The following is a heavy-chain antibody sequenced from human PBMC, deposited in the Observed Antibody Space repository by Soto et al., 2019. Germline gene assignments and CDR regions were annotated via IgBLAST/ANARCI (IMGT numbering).Heavy chain of an antibody. V-gene: IGHV3-30-3*01. CDR3: AREYSSGWLYGMDV. Sequence: GGSLRLSCAASGFTFSSYAMSWVRQAPGKGLEWVAVISSDGSSKYYADSVKGRFTISRDNSRNTLYLQMNSLRAEATAVYYCAREYSSGWLYGMDVSGQGTTVTVSS. CDR2: ISSDGSSK. D-gene: IGHD6-19*01. CDR1: GFTFSSYA. J-gene: IGHJ6*02.